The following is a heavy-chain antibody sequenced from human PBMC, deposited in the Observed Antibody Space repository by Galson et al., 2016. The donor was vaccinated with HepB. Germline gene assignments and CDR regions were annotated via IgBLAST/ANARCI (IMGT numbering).Heavy chain of an antibody. CDR3: AKGRGISGYVYDGYYFDF. J-gene: IGHJ4*02. Sequence: SLRLSCAASGFTFSNYAMSWVRQAPGKGLEWVSLISSSDNTYFADSVKGRFTLSRDNSKNTLYLQMSTLRAEDTAVYYCAKGRGISGYVYDGYYFDFWGPGTPVTVSS. D-gene: IGHD3-22*01. CDR1: GFTFSNYA. V-gene: IGHV3-23*01. CDR2: ISSSDNT.